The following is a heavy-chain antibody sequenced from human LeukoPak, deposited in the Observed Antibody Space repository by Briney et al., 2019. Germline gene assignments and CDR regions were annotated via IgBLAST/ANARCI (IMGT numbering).Heavy chain of an antibody. D-gene: IGHD1-14*01. J-gene: IGHJ4*02. CDR1: GFTFSSYL. CDR3: ARDPYRDAPDYFDY. V-gene: IGHV3-30-3*01. Sequence: GRSLRLSCAASGFTFSSYLMHWVRQAPGKGLEWVAVISYDGNNKYYADSVKGRFTISRDNSKNTLYLQMNSLRPEDTAVYYCARDPYRDAPDYFDYWGQGTLVTVSS. CDR2: ISYDGNNK.